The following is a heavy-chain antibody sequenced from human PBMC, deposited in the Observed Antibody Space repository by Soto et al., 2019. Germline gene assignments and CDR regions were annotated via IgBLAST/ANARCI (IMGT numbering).Heavy chain of an antibody. J-gene: IGHJ6*02. CDR1: GFTFSSYA. D-gene: IGHD2-15*01. CDR3: AKTSARVVVSYYYYGMDV. Sequence: GFTFSSYAMSWVRQAPGKGLEWVSAISGSGGSTYYADSVKGRFTISRDNSKNTLYLQMNSLRAEDTAVYYCAKTSARVVVSYYYYGMDVWGQGTTVTVSS. V-gene: IGHV3-23*01. CDR2: ISGSGGST.